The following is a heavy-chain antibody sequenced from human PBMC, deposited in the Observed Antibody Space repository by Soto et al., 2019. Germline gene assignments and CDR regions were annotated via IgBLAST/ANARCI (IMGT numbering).Heavy chain of an antibody. CDR1: GFSLSTSGVG. CDR3: AHRLGAYGHFDY. V-gene: IGHV2-5*02. J-gene: IGHJ4*02. Sequence: QITLKESGPTLVKPTQTLTLTCSFSGFSLSTSGVGVGWIRQPPGKPLEWLELIYWDDYKRYSPSLKSRLTITKDTSKNQVVLTMTNMDPVDTATYYCAHRLGAYGHFDYWGQGTLVTVS. D-gene: IGHD5-12*01. CDR2: IYWDDYK.